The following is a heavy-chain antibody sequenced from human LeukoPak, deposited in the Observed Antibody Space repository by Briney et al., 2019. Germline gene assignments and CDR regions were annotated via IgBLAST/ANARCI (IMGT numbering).Heavy chain of an antibody. Sequence: GGSLRLSCAASGFTFSGSAMHWVRQASGKGLEWVGRIRSKANSYATAYAASVKGRFTISRDNSKNTLYLQMNSLRAEDTAVYYCAKEPTVTTNSDYWGQGTLVTVSS. CDR1: GFTFSGSA. J-gene: IGHJ4*02. CDR3: AKEPTVTTNSDY. CDR2: IRSKANSYAT. V-gene: IGHV3-73*01. D-gene: IGHD4-17*01.